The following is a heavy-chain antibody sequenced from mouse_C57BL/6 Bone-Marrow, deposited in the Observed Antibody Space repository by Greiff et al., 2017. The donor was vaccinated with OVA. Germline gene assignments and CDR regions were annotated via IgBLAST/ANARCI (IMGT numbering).Heavy chain of an antibody. V-gene: IGHV6-3*01. CDR1: GFTFSNYW. Sequence: EVKLEESGGGLVQPGGSMKLSCVASGFTFSNYWMNWVRQSPEKGLEWVAQIRLKSDNYATHYAESVKGRFTISRDDSKSSVYLQMNNLRAEDTGIYYCTGGEYGSSPYFDYWGQGTTLTVSS. CDR3: TGGEYGSSPYFDY. J-gene: IGHJ2*01. CDR2: IRLKSDNYAT. D-gene: IGHD1-1*01.